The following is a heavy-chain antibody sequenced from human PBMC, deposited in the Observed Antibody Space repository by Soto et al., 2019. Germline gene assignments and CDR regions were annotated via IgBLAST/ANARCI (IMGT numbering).Heavy chain of an antibody. Sequence: QALSLSFAISGDSVSTNIAACSLIRHSPSRGLEWLGRTLYRSSKLYNEYAVSVKSRMTINPDTSKNQFSLQLKSVTPEDTAVYYCARDAAPTLNYPHGMDVWGQGTAVTVSS. CDR2: TLYRSSKLYN. CDR3: ARDAAPTLNYPHGMDV. J-gene: IGHJ6*02. V-gene: IGHV6-1*01. D-gene: IGHD1-7*01. CDR1: GDSVSTNIAA.